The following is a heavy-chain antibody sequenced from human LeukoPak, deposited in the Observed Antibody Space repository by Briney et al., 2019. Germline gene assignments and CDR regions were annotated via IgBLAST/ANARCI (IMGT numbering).Heavy chain of an antibody. D-gene: IGHD2/OR15-2a*01. V-gene: IGHV4-34*01. CDR3: ARAFRARYFDL. CDR2: INHSGST. Sequence: PSETLSLTCAVYSGSFSGYYWSWIRQPPGKGLEWIGEINHSGSTYYNPSLKGRVTISVDTSKNQFSLKLSSVTAADTAVYYCARAFRARYFDLWGRGTLVTVSS. J-gene: IGHJ2*01. CDR1: SGSFSGYY.